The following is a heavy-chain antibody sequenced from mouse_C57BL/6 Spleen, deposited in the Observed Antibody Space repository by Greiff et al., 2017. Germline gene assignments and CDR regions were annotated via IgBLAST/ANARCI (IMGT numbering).Heavy chain of an antibody. CDR3: AREGYYGYFDY. CDR2: IYPGSGNT. J-gene: IGHJ2*02. D-gene: IGHD1-1*01. CDR1: GYNFTSYY. V-gene: IGHV1-66*01. Sequence: LVESGPELVKPGASVKISCKASGYNFTSYYIHWVKQRPGQGLEWIGWIYPGSGNTKYDEKFKGKATLTADTSSSTAYMQLSSLTSENSAVYFCAREGYYGYFDYWGQGTSLTVSS.